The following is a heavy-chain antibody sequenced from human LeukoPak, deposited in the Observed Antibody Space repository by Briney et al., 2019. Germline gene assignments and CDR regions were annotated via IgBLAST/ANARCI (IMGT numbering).Heavy chain of an antibody. V-gene: IGHV4-4*07. Sequence: SETLSLTCTVSGGSISSYYWSWIRQPAGKGLEWIGRIYTSGSTNYNPSLKSRVTMSVDTSKNQFSLKLSSVTAADTAFYYCAREYSSSSGKALDYWGQGTLVTVSS. CDR1: GGSISSYY. CDR3: AREYSSSSGKALDY. J-gene: IGHJ4*02. CDR2: IYTSGST. D-gene: IGHD6-6*01.